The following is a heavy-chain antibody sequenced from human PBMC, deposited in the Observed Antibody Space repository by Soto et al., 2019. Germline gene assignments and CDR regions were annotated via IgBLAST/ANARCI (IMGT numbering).Heavy chain of an antibody. CDR1: GGSISSGGYS. J-gene: IGHJ5*02. CDR3: DRSPSP. CDR2: IYHSGST. V-gene: IGHV4-30-2*01. Sequence: PSETLPLTCAVSGGSISSGGYSWSWIRQPPGKGLEWIGYIYHSGSTYYNSSLKSRVTISVDRSKNQFSLKLSSVTASDTAVYYCDRSPSPRGQGTLVTVSS.